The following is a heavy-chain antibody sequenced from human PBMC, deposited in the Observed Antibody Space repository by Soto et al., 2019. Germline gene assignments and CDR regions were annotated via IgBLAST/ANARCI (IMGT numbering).Heavy chain of an antibody. Sequence: SGPTLVNPTETLTLTCTVSGFSLSNARTGVSWIRQPPGKALEWLAHIFSNDEKSYSTSLKSRLTISKDTSKSQVVLTMTNMDPVDTATYYCARTELLLWFGELSHYGMDVWGPGTTVNVSS. CDR2: IFSNDEK. V-gene: IGHV2-26*01. CDR1: GFSLSNARTG. D-gene: IGHD3-10*01. J-gene: IGHJ6*02. CDR3: ARTELLLWFGELSHYGMDV.